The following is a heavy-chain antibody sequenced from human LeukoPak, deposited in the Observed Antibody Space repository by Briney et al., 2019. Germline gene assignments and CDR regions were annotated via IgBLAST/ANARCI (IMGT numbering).Heavy chain of an antibody. Sequence: GASVKVSCKASGYTFTTSTMHWARQVPGQRLEWMGRINVGNDNTEFSERFQGRVTITRDTSASTVYMELNSLTSEDTAVYYCAKGYNYGSWRVDYWGQGTLVTVSS. V-gene: IGHV1-3*01. D-gene: IGHD3-10*01. CDR2: INVGNDNT. CDR3: AKGYNYGSWRVDY. J-gene: IGHJ4*02. CDR1: GYTFTTST.